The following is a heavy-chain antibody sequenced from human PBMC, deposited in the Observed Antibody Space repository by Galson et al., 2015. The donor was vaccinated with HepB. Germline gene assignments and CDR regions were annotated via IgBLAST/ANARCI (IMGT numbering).Heavy chain of an antibody. CDR2: INPNSGGT. V-gene: IGHV1-2*06. CDR1: GYTFTGYY. CDR3: ARDREYSGYDNFDY. J-gene: IGHJ4*02. D-gene: IGHD5-12*01. Sequence: SVKVSCKASGYTFTGYYMHWVRQAPGQGLEWMGRINPNSGGTNYAQKFQGRVTMTRDTSISTAYMELSRLRSDDTAVYYCARDREYSGYDNFDYWGQGTLVTVSS.